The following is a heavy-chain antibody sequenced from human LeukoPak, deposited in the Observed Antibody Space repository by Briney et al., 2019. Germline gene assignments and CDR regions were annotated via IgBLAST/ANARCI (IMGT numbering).Heavy chain of an antibody. J-gene: IGHJ4*02. CDR2: ISGSGNYI. CDR3: ARSRASSLYDKHLNF. V-gene: IGHV3-21*01. D-gene: IGHD3-3*02. CDR1: GCTFNSYT. Sequence: PGGSLGLSCTASGCTFNSYTISWVREAPGKGLEWVSSISGSGNYIYLAASVKGRFTISRDDAQNSVHLQMNSLKDEDTAVYYCARSRASSLYDKHLNFWGQGTLVIVSS.